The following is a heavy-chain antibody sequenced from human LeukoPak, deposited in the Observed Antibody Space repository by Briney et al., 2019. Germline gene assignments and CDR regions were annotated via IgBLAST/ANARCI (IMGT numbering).Heavy chain of an antibody. V-gene: IGHV1-18*01. D-gene: IGHD5-18*01. CDR3: ARDPLAGYGVDWFDP. J-gene: IGHJ5*02. Sequence: GASVKVSCKASGYTFTSYGISWVRQAPGQGLEWMGWISAYNGNTNYAQKLQGRVTMTTDTSTSTAYMELRSLRSDDTAVYYCARDPLAGYGVDWFDPWGQGTLVTVSS. CDR2: ISAYNGNT. CDR1: GYTFTSYG.